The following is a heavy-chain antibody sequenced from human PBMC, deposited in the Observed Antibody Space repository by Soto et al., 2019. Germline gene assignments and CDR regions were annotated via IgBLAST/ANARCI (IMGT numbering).Heavy chain of an antibody. CDR3: AKSPGSGYYYPFDY. D-gene: IGHD3-22*01. CDR1: GFTFSSYA. J-gene: IGHJ4*02. CDR2: ISGSGGST. V-gene: IGHV3-23*01. Sequence: GGSLRLSCAASGFTFSSYAMSWVRQAPGKRLEWVSAISGSGGSTYYADSVKGRFTISRDNSKNTLYLQMNSLRAEDTAVYYCAKSPGSGYYYPFDYWGQGTLVTVSS.